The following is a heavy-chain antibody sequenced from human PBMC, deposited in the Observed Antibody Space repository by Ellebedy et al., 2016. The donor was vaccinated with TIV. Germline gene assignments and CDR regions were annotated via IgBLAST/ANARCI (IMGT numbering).Heavy chain of an antibody. J-gene: IGHJ4*02. CDR1: RFTFSSFD. D-gene: IGHD2-8*02. CDR2: ISYDGNKK. V-gene: IGHV3-30*04. CDR3: ARAGGAAG. Sequence: PGGSLRLSCAASRFTFSSFDMHWVRQAPGNGPEWVAVISYDGNKKYYADSVKGRFTISRDNSKNTLYLQMDSLRTDDTAVYHCARAGGAAGWGQGTLVTVSS.